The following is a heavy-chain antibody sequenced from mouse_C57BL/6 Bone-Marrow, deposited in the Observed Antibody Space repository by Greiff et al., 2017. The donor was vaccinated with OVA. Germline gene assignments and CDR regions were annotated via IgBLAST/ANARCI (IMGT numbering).Heavy chain of an antibody. D-gene: IGHD2-5*01. CDR3: TTSTHRGYSNYFDY. Sequence: VQLQQSGAELVRPGASVKLSCTASGFNIKDDYMHWVKQRPEQGLEWIGWIDPENGDTEYASKFQGKATITADTSSNTAYLQLSSLTSEDTAVYYWTTSTHRGYSNYFDYWGQGTTLTVSS. V-gene: IGHV14-4*01. CDR2: IDPENGDT. J-gene: IGHJ2*01. CDR1: GFNIKDDY.